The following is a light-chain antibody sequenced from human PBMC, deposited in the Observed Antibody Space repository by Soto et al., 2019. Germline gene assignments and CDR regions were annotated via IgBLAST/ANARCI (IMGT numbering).Light chain of an antibody. CDR3: QQYKNGWA. V-gene: IGKV3-15*01. CDR1: QSVGSN. J-gene: IGKJ1*01. Sequence: EIVMTQSPGTLSVSPGERATLSCRASQSVGSNLAWYQQKPGQAPRLLMYGASTRATGIPARFIGGGSGTEFTLTISSLQSEDFAVYYWQQYKNGWAFGQGTKVEI. CDR2: GAS.